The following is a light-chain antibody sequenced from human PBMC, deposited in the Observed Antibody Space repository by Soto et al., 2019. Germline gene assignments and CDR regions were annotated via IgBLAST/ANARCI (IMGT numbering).Light chain of an antibody. Sequence: DVQMPQSPSSLSASVGDRVTITCQASQDISNYLNWYQQKPGKAPKLLIYDASNLETGVPSRFSGSGSGTDFTFSISSLQPEGIATYYCQQYDNLLYSFGQGTKLESK. CDR3: QQYDNLLYS. J-gene: IGKJ2*03. CDR2: DAS. CDR1: QDISNY. V-gene: IGKV1-33*01.